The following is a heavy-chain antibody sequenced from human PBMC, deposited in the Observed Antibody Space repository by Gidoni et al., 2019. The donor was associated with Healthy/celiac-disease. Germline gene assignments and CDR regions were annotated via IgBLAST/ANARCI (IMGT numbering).Heavy chain of an antibody. V-gene: IGHV2-26*01. J-gene: IGHJ3*02. Sequence: QVTLKESGPVLVKPTEPLPLPCTVSGFSLSNARMGVSWIRQPPGKALEWLAHIFSNDEKSYSTSLKSRLTISKDTSKSQVVLTMTNMDPVDTATYYCARNKGGYYGSGSVDIWGKGTMVTVSS. D-gene: IGHD3-10*01. CDR3: ARNKGGYYGSGSVDI. CDR1: GFSLSNARMG. CDR2: IFSNDEK.